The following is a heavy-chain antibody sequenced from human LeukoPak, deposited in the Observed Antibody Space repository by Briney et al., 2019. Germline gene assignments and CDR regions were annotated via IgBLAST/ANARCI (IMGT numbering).Heavy chain of an antibody. J-gene: IGHJ4*02. CDR2: INHSGST. V-gene: IGHV4-34*01. D-gene: IGHD5-18*01. CDR1: GGSFSGYY. Sequence: PSETLSLTCAVYGGSFSGYYWSWIRQPPGKGLEWIGEINHSGSTNYNPSLKSRVTISVDTSKNQFSLKLSSVTAADTAVYYCAREATAMAPGGGYWGQGTLVTVSS. CDR3: AREATAMAPGGGY.